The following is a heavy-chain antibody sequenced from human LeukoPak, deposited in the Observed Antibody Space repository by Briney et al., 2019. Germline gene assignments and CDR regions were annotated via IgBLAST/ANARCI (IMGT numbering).Heavy chain of an antibody. CDR2: VIPIFGTA. Sequence: SVKVSCKASGGTFSSYAISWVRQAPGQGLEWMGGVIPIFGTANYAQKFQGRVTITADESTSTAYMELSSLRSEDTAVYYCASGVVVAATQRFDYWGQGTLVTVSS. CDR1: GGTFSSYA. J-gene: IGHJ4*02. CDR3: ASGVVVAATQRFDY. V-gene: IGHV1-69*13. D-gene: IGHD2-15*01.